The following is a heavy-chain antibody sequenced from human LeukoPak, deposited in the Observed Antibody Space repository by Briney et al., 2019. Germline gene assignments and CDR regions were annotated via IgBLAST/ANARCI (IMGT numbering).Heavy chain of an antibody. J-gene: IGHJ6*03. Sequence: GGSLRLSCAASGFTFSSYAMSWVRQAPGKGLEWVSAISGSGGSTYYADSVKGRFTISRDNSKNTLYLQMNSLRAEDTAVYYCAKAEGIFLYYYMDVWGKGTTVTVSS. CDR2: ISGSGGST. V-gene: IGHV3-23*01. D-gene: IGHD3-3*01. CDR3: AKAEGIFLYYYMDV. CDR1: GFTFSSYA.